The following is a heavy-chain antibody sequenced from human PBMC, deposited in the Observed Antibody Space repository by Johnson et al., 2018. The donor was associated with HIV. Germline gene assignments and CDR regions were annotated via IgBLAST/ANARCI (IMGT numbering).Heavy chain of an antibody. CDR1: GFTVSSKY. D-gene: IGHD5-24*01. Sequence: VQLVESGGDLVQPGGSLRLSCAASGFTVSSKYMAWVRQAPGQGLEWVSAISGSGGSTYYADSVKGRFTISRDNSKNTLYLQMNSLRAEDTAVYYCVVDGYKGSFNAFDIWGQGTMVTVSS. V-gene: IGHV3-23*04. CDR2: ISGSGGST. CDR3: VVDGYKGSFNAFDI. J-gene: IGHJ3*02.